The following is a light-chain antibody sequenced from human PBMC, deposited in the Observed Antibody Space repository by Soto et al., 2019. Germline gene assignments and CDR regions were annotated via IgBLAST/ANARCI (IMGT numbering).Light chain of an antibody. CDR1: QSISSNY. CDR2: GAS. Sequence: EIVLTQSPGTLSLSPGQRATLSCRASQSISSNYLAWYQQKPGQAPRLLIYGASNRATGIPDRFSGSGSGTDFTLTISRLEPEDFAVYYCQQYGSSSYTFGQGTKLEIK. V-gene: IGKV3-20*01. CDR3: QQYGSSSYT. J-gene: IGKJ2*01.